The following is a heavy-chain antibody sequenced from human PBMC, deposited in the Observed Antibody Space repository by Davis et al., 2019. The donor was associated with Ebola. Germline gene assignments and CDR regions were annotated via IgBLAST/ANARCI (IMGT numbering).Heavy chain of an antibody. V-gene: IGHV3-53*01. J-gene: IGHJ4*02. Sequence: GESLKISCAASGFTVSSNYMSWVRQAPGKGLEWVSVIYSGGSTYYADSVKGRFTISRDNSKNTLYLQMNSLRAEDTAVYYCAKGGYFDSLEIDSWDQGTLVTVSS. CDR2: IYSGGST. D-gene: IGHD3-9*01. CDR1: GFTVSSNY. CDR3: AKGGYFDSLEIDS.